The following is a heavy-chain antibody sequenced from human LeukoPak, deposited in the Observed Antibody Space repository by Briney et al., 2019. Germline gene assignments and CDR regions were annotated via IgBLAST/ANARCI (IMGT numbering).Heavy chain of an antibody. V-gene: IGHV4-39*01. Sequence: SETLSLTCTVSGGSISSIIDYWGWIRQPPVKGLDWIATIYYSGSTYYNVSLKSRVTISVDTSRNQFSLKLSSVTAADTAVYYCTRHSRSVDYGSGSYTWDYWGQGTLVTVSS. CDR2: IYYSGST. J-gene: IGHJ4*02. CDR1: GGSISSIIDY. D-gene: IGHD3-10*01. CDR3: TRHSRSVDYGSGSYTWDY.